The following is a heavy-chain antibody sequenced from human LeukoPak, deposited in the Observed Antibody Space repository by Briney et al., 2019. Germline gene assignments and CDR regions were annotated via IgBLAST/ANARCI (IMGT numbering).Heavy chain of an antibody. CDR2: IYYSGST. CDR1: GGSISNYY. J-gene: IGHJ6*03. CDR3: ARVPAGPPCYYMNV. V-gene: IGHV4-59*01. Sequence: PSETLSLTCTVSGGSISNYYWSWIRQPPGKGLEWIGYIYYSGSTNYNPSLKSRVTISVDTSKNQFSLKLSSVTAADTAVYYCARVPAGPPCYYMNVWGKGTTVTVSS.